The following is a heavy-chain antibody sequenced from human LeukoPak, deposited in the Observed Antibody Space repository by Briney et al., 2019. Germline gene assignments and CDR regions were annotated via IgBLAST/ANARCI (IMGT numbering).Heavy chain of an antibody. D-gene: IGHD3-10*01. CDR3: ARDQGGSGSDYYYMDV. CDR1: GFTFSSSW. Sequence: GGSLRLSCAASGFTFSSSWMSWVRQAPGKGLEWVANIKQDGNEKYYVDSVKGRFTISRDNAKNSLYLQMNSLRAEDTAVYYCARDQGGSGSDYYYMDVWGKGTTVTISS. V-gene: IGHV3-7*01. J-gene: IGHJ6*03. CDR2: IKQDGNEK.